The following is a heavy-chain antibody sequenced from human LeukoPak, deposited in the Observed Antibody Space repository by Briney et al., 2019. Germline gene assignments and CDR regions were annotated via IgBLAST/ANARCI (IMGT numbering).Heavy chain of an antibody. V-gene: IGHV5-51*01. J-gene: IGHJ4*02. D-gene: IGHD6-19*01. CDR1: GYSFTSYW. CDR2: IYPGDSDT. CDR3: ARLRIAVAGTQEFDY. Sequence: GESLKISCKGSGYSFTSYWIGWVRQMPGKGLEWMGIIYPGDSDTRYSPSFQGQVTISADKSIGTAYLQWSSLKASDTAMYYCARLRIAVAGTQEFDYWGQGTLVTVSS.